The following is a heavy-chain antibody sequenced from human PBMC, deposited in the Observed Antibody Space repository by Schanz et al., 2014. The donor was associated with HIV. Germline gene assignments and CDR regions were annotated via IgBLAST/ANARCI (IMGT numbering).Heavy chain of an antibody. D-gene: IGHD1-26*01. V-gene: IGHV3-7*03. J-gene: IGHJ1*01. Sequence: EVQLVESGGGLVQPGGSLRLSCAASGFTFSGYWMAWVRQAPGKGLEWMASIKTDGTEKYYVDSVKGRFTISRDNAKNSLYLQMDSLTAEDTALYYCAKRGPYTGRYEYFQQWGQGTLVTVSS. CDR2: IKTDGTEK. CDR1: GFTFSGYW. CDR3: AKRGPYTGRYEYFQQ.